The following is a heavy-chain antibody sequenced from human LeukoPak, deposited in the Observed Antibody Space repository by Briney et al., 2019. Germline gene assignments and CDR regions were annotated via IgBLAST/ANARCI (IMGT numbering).Heavy chain of an antibody. J-gene: IGHJ1*01. CDR3: AKASLSLGYGDYGAEYFQH. CDR2: ISGSGGST. D-gene: IGHD4-17*01. Sequence: GGSLRLSCAASGFTFSSYAMSWVRQAPGKGLEWVSAISGSGGSTYYADSVKGRFTISRDNSKNTLYLQMNSLRAEDTAVYYCAKASLSLGYGDYGAEYFQHWGQGTLVTVSS. V-gene: IGHV3-23*01. CDR1: GFTFSSYA.